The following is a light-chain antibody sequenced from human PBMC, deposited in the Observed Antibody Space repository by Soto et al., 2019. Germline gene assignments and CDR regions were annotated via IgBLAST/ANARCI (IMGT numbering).Light chain of an antibody. CDR3: QQYSIWRT. CDR1: QSVSRSTY. CDR2: AAS. V-gene: IGKV3-15*01. Sequence: VLTQSPGPLSLSPGERATLSCRASQSVSRSTYLACYQQKGGQSPRLLIYAASTRATGIPARFSGSGSPTQFTLTITSLQSEDPAVYYCQQYSIWRTFGQGTKV. J-gene: IGKJ1*01.